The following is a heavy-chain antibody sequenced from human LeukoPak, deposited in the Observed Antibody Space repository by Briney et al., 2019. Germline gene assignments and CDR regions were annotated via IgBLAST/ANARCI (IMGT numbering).Heavy chain of an antibody. D-gene: IGHD6-19*01. CDR1: GGSISSYY. CDR3: ARTSVAGRGDYFDY. CDR2: IYYSGST. V-gene: IGHV4-59*01. Sequence: PSETLSLTCTVSGGSISSYYWSWIRQPPGKGLEWIGYIYYSGSTNYNPSLKSRVTLSVDTSKHQFSLKLSSVTAADTAVYYCARTSVAGRGDYFDYWGQGTLVTVSS. J-gene: IGHJ4*02.